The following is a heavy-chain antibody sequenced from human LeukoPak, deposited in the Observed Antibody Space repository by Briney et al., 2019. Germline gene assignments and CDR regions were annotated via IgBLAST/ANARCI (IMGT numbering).Heavy chain of an antibody. J-gene: IGHJ5*02. V-gene: IGHV3-30*04. D-gene: IGHD3-10*01. CDR3: ARDVRGRFDP. CDR2: ISYDGSNK. Sequence: GRSLRLSCAASGFTFSSYAMHWVRQAPGKGLEWVAVISYDGSNKYYADSVKGRFTISRDNSKNTLYLQMNSLRAEDTAVYYCARDVRGRFDPWGQGTLVTVSS. CDR1: GFTFSSYA.